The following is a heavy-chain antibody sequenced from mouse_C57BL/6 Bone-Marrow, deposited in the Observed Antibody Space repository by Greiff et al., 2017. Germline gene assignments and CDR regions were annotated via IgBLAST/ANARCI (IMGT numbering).Heavy chain of an antibody. V-gene: IGHV1-9*01. Sequence: QVQLQQSGAELMKPGASVKLSCKATGYTFTGYWIEWVKQRPGHGLEWIGEILPGSGSTNYNEKFKGKATFTADTSSNTAYMQLSSLTTEDSAIYYCAREGGYVSSFYWYFDVWGTGTTVTVSS. CDR2: ILPGSGST. CDR1: GYTFTGYW. CDR3: AREGGYVSSFYWYFDV. J-gene: IGHJ1*03. D-gene: IGHD1-1*01.